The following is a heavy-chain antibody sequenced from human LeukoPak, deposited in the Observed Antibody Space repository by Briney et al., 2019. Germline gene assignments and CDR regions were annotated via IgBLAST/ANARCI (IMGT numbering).Heavy chain of an antibody. V-gene: IGHV3-23*01. D-gene: IGHD4-23*01. CDR3: AKIFRPTVVTGTIDY. CDR1: GFTFSSYA. CDR2: ISGSGGST. J-gene: IGHJ4*02. Sequence: PGGSLRLSCAASGFTFSSYAMSWVRQAPGKGLEWVSGISGSGGSTYYADSVKGRFTISRDNAKNSLYLQMNSLRAEDTAIYYCAKIFRPTVVTGTIDYWGQGTLVTVSS.